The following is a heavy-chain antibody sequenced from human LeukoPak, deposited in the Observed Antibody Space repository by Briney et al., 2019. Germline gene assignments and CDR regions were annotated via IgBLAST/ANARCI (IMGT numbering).Heavy chain of an antibody. CDR3: ARQSSCSSTGCYSAGPATYYYYYGMDV. J-gene: IGHJ6*02. V-gene: IGHV5-51*01. D-gene: IGHD2-2*01. CDR1: GYSFTSYW. CDR2: IYPGDSDT. Sequence: GESLKISCKGSGYSFTSYWIGWVRQMPGKGLDWMGIIYPGDSDTRYSPSFQGQVTISADKSISTAYLQWSSLKASDTAMYYCARQSSCSSTGCYSAGPATYYYYYGMDVWGQGTTVTVSS.